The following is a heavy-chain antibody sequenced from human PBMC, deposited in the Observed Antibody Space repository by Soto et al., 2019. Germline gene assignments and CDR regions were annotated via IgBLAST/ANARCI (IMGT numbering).Heavy chain of an antibody. J-gene: IGHJ4*01. Sequence: QLQLQESGPGLVKPSETLSLTCTVSGGSISSSSYYWGWIRQPPGKGLEWIGSIYYSGSTYYNPSLKSRVTISVDTSKNQFSLKLSSVTAADTAVYYCAITSMVRGVINYDYWGHGTLVTVSS. CDR1: GGSISSSSYY. D-gene: IGHD3-10*01. V-gene: IGHV4-39*01. CDR2: IYYSGST. CDR3: AITSMVRGVINYDY.